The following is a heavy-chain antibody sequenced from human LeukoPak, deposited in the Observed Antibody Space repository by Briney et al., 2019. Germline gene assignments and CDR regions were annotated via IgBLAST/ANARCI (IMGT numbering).Heavy chain of an antibody. V-gene: IGHV4-34*01. J-gene: IGHJ5*02. CDR3: ARAGRYCSSTSCYSSWFDP. CDR2: INHSGST. Sequence: SETLSLTCAVYGGSFSGYYWSWIRQPPGKGLEWIGEINHSGSTNYNPSLKSRVTLSVDTSKNQFSLKLSSVTAADTAVYYCARAGRYCSSTSCYSSWFDPWGQGTLVTVSS. CDR1: GGSFSGYY. D-gene: IGHD2-2*01.